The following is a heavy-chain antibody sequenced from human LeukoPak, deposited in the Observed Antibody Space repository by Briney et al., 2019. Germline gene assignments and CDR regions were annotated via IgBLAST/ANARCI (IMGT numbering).Heavy chain of an antibody. J-gene: IGHJ6*03. CDR2: IYPGDSDT. D-gene: IGHD1-14*01. CDR1: GYSFTTYW. Sequence: GESLQISCKASGYSFTTYWIGWVRQVPRKGLEWMGIIYPGDSDTRYSPSFQGQATVSADKSISTAYLQWSSLKASDTATYYCARWAGQRYNHCYMDVWGKGTTVTVSS. V-gene: IGHV5-51*01. CDR3: ARWAGQRYNHCYMDV.